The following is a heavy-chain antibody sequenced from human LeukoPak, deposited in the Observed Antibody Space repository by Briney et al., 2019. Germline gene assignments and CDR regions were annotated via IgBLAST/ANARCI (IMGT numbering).Heavy chain of an antibody. D-gene: IGHD4-11*01. CDR1: GYSFSRYG. Sequence: ASVKVSCKASGYSFSRYGISWVRQAPGQGLEWMGWISTYNGNTNYAQKLQGRVTMTTDTSTSTAYMELRSLRSDDTAVYYCAATTGTFDYWGQGTLVTVSS. CDR2: ISTYNGNT. V-gene: IGHV1-18*01. CDR3: AATTGTFDY. J-gene: IGHJ4*02.